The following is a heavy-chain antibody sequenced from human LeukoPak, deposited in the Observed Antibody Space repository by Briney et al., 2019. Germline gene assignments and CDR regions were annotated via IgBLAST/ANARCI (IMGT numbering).Heavy chain of an antibody. D-gene: IGHD1-26*01. Sequence: PSETLSLTCTVSGGSISSSSYYWGWIRQPPGKGLEWIGSIYYSGSTYYNPSLKSRVTISVDTSKNQFSLKLSSVTAADTTVYYCARVISGGSYYRVDGFDYWGQGTLVTVSS. V-gene: IGHV4-39*07. J-gene: IGHJ4*02. CDR2: IYYSGST. CDR3: ARVISGGSYYRVDGFDY. CDR1: GGSISSSSYY.